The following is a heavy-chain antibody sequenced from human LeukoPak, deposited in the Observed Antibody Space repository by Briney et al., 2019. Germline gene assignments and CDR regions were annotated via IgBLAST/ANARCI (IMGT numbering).Heavy chain of an antibody. V-gene: IGHV1-46*01. CDR3: ARDYVDDIPMIKDY. CDR1: GYTFTSYG. D-gene: IGHD2-8*01. J-gene: IGHJ4*02. CDR2: INLSGGST. Sequence: PKASVKVSCKASGYTFTSYGFNWVRQAPGQGLEWMGKINLSGGSTTYAQKFQGRVTMTRDTSTSTVYMELSSLRSEDTAVYYCARDYVDDIPMIKDYWGQGTLVTVSS.